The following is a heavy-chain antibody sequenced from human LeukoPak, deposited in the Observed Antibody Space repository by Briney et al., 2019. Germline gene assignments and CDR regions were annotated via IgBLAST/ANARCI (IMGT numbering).Heavy chain of an antibody. CDR2: IYTSGST. D-gene: IGHD3-3*01. Sequence: PSETLSLTCTVSGGSISSYYWSWIRQPAGKGLEWIGRIYTSGSTNYNPSLKSRVTMSVDTSKSQFSLKLSSVTAADTAVYYCAGYDFWSGYYTNYYYYYMDVWGKGTTVTVSS. V-gene: IGHV4-4*07. CDR3: AGYDFWSGYYTNYYYYYMDV. J-gene: IGHJ6*03. CDR1: GGSISSYY.